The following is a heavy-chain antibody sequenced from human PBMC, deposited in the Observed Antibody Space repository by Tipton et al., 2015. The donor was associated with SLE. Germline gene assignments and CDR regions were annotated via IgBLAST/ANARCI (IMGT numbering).Heavy chain of an antibody. D-gene: IGHD3-3*01. V-gene: IGHV3-30*03. J-gene: IGHJ6*02. Sequence: SLRLSCAASGFTFSSYGMHWVRQAPGKGLEWVAVISYDGSNKYYADSVKGRFTISRDNSKNTLYLQMNSLRAEDTAVYYCARGITIFGVVNPVWYYGMDVWGQGTTVTVSS. CDR3: ARGITIFGVVNPVWYYGMDV. CDR2: ISYDGSNK. CDR1: GFTFSSYG.